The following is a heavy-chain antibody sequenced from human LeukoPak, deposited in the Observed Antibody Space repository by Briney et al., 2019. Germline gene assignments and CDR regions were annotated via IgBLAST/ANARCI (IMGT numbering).Heavy chain of an antibody. D-gene: IGHD3-10*01. CDR1: GGSISSYY. J-gene: IGHJ3*02. CDR2: IYYSGST. V-gene: IGHV4-59*01. Sequence: SETLSLTCSVSGGSISSYYWSWIRQPPGKGLEWIGYIYYSGSTSYNPSLKSRVTILIETSKNQFSLKLRSVTAADTAVYYCARGGARGSSAFDIWGQGTMVTVSS. CDR3: ARGGARGSSAFDI.